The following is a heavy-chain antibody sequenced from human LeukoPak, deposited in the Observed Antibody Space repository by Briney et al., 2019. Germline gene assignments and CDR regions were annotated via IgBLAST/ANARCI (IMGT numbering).Heavy chain of an antibody. V-gene: IGHV1-18*01. CDR2: ISTLKGNT. CDR1: SYTFIGYG. Sequence: ALVKVSCKASSYTFIGYGISWVRQAPGQGLEWMGWISTLKGNTIYAQMFQGRVTMTTDTSTSTAYMELRSLRSDDTAVYYFGRALGGEAYWGQGTLVTVSS. D-gene: IGHD3-16*01. CDR3: GRALGGEAY. J-gene: IGHJ4*02.